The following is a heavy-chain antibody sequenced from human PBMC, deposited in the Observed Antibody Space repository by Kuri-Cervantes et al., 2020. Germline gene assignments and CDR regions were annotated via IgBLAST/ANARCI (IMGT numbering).Heavy chain of an antibody. D-gene: IGHD1-26*01. CDR1: GFTFSSYG. V-gene: IGHV3-30*18. Sequence: GESLKISCAASGFTFSSYGMHWVRQAPGKGLEWVAVISYDGSNKYYADSVKGRFTISRDNSENTLYLQMNSLRAEDTAVYYCAKDGPYSGSYLIQDWGQGTLVTVSS. J-gene: IGHJ4*02. CDR3: AKDGPYSGSYLIQD. CDR2: ISYDGSNK.